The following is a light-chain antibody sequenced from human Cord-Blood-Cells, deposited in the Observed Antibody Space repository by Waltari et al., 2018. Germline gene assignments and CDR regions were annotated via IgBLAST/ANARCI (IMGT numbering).Light chain of an antibody. CDR1: SSDVGRYNL. J-gene: IGLJ2*01. CDR2: EGS. V-gene: IGLV2-23*01. Sequence: QSALTRPASVSGSPGQSIPISCTGTSSDVGRYNLFSWYQQHPGKAPKLMIYEGSKRPSGVSNRFSGSKSGNTASLTISGLQAEDEADYYCCSYAGSSTLVFGGGTKLTVL. CDR3: CSYAGSSTLV.